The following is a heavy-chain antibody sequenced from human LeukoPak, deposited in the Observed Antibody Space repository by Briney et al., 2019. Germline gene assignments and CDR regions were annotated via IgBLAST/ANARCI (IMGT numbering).Heavy chain of an antibody. Sequence: SETLSLTCAVYGGSFSGYYWSWIRQPPGKGLEWIGEINHSGSTNYNPSLKSRVTISVDTSKNQFSLKLSSVTAADTAVYYCARTRITMVRGVTGSFDYWGQGTLVTVSS. V-gene: IGHV4-34*01. CDR2: INHSGST. J-gene: IGHJ4*02. CDR1: GGSFSGYY. D-gene: IGHD3-10*01. CDR3: ARTRITMVRGVTGSFDY.